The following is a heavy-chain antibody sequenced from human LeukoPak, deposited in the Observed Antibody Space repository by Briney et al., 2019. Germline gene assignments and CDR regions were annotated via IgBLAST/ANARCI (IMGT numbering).Heavy chain of an antibody. CDR1: GGSISSYY. CDR3: AREPLDY. J-gene: IGHJ4*02. CDR2: IYYSGST. Sequence: SETLSLTCSVSGGSISSYYWSWIRQPPGKGLEWIGYIYYSGSTNYNPSLKSRVTISVDTSKNPFSLKLSSVTAADTAVYYCAREPLDYWGQGTLVTVSS. V-gene: IGHV4-59*01.